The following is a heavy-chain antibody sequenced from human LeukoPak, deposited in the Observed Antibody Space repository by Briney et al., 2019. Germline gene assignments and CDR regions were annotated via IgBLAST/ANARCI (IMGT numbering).Heavy chain of an antibody. CDR3: AKGIAAAGMPDAFDI. J-gene: IGHJ3*02. D-gene: IGHD6-13*01. CDR1: GFTFSSYG. CDR2: IRYDGSNK. Sequence: GGSLRLSCAASGFTFSSYGMHWVRQAPGKGLEWVAFIRYDGSNKYYADSVKGRFTISRDNSKNTLYLQMNSLRAEDTAVYYCAKGIAAAGMPDAFDIWGQGTMVTVSS. V-gene: IGHV3-30*02.